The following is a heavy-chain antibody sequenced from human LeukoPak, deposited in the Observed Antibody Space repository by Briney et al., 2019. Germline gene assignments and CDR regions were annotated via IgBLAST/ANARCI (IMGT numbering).Heavy chain of an antibody. J-gene: IGHJ6*03. CDR1: GFTFSSYA. CDR2: ISYDGSNK. Sequence: GGSLRLSCAASGFTFSSYAMHWVRQAPGTGVEWVAVISYDGSNKYYADSVKGRFTISRDNYKNTLYLQMNSLRAEDTAVYYCARKAGTMVRGVIIRLYYYYMDVWGKGTAVTVSS. CDR3: ARKAGTMVRGVIIRLYYYYMDV. D-gene: IGHD3-10*01. V-gene: IGHV3-30*04.